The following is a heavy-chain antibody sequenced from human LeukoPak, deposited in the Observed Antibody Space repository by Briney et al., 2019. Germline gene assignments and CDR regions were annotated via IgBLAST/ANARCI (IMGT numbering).Heavy chain of an antibody. CDR3: ARVENDFWSGYPTHFDH. CDR1: GGSISSGDYY. Sequence: SETLSLTCTVSGGSISSGDYYWSWIRQPPGKGLEWIGYIYYSGSTYYNPSLKSRVTISVDTSKNQFSLKLSSVTAADTAVYYCARVENDFWSGYPTHFDHWGQGTLVTVSS. D-gene: IGHD3-3*01. CDR2: IYYSGST. J-gene: IGHJ4*02. V-gene: IGHV4-30-4*08.